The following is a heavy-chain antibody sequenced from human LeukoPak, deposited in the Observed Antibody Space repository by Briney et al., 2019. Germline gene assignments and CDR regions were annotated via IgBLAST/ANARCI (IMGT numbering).Heavy chain of an antibody. J-gene: IGHJ4*02. D-gene: IGHD4-17*01. CDR2: INHSGDT. CDR1: GGSFSGYY. V-gene: IGHV4-34*01. CDR3: ARGPSPNGDTFDS. Sequence: SETLSLTCAVYGGSFSGYYWSWIRQPPGKGLEWIGQINHSGDTLYDPSLQSRVIITLDTSKRHFSLRLPSVTAADTAVYYCARGPSPNGDTFDSWGQGTLVAVTS.